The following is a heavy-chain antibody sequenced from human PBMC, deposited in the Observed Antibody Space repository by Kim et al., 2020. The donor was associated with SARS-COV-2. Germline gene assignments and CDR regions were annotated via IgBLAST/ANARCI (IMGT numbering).Heavy chain of an antibody. CDR1: GFTFSSYS. V-gene: IGHV3-21*01. CDR3: ARLPVYYGGDMDV. J-gene: IGHJ6*02. D-gene: IGHD3-10*01. CDR2: ISSSSSYI. Sequence: GGSLRLSCAASGFTFSSYSMNWVRQAPGKGLEWVSSISSSSSYIYYADSVKGRFTISRDNAKNSLYLQMNSLRAEATAVYYCARLPVYYGGDMDVWGQGTTVTVSS.